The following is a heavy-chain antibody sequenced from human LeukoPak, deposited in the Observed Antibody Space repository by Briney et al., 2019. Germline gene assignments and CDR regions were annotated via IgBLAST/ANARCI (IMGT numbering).Heavy chain of an antibody. CDR1: GGSFSGYY. V-gene: IGHV4-34*01. CDR3: ARFNGLRDPLPFIDY. D-gene: IGHD2-8*01. CDR2: INHSGST. Sequence: SETLTLTCAVYGGSFSGYYWSWFRQPPGKGLEWIGEINHSGSTNYNPSLKNRGTISVETSKNQFSLTLSSVSAADTAVYYWARFNGLRDPLPFIDYWGEGTLVTVSS. J-gene: IGHJ4*02.